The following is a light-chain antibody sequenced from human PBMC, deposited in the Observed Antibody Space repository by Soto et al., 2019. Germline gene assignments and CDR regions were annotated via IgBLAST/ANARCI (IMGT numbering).Light chain of an antibody. CDR3: TSYTTSSTPYV. CDR2: DVS. CDR1: SSDVGGYTY. J-gene: IGLJ1*01. V-gene: IGLV2-14*01. Sequence: QSALTQPASVSGSPGQSITMSCTGTSSDVGGYTYVSWYQQHPGKAPKLMIYDVSSRSSGVSARFSGSKSGNTASLTISGLQADDEADYYCTSYTTSSTPYVFGTGTKLTVL.